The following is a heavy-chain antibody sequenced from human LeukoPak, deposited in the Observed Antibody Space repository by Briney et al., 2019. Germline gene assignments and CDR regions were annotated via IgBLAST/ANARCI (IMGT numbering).Heavy chain of an antibody. CDR2: INHSGST. CDR3: AREESDIVVAPAAPGGFDP. CDR1: GGSFSGYY. Sequence: SETLSLTRAVYGGSFSGYYWSWIRQPPGKGLEWIGEINHSGSTNYNPSLKSRVTISVDTSKNQFSLKLSSVTAADTAVYYCAREESDIVVAPAAPGGFDPWGQGTLVTVSS. V-gene: IGHV4-34*01. D-gene: IGHD2-2*01. J-gene: IGHJ5*02.